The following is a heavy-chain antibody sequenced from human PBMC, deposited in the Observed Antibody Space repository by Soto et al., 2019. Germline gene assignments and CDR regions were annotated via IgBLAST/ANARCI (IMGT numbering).Heavy chain of an antibody. CDR3: AKTVRAWKQPEFDY. D-gene: IGHD6-13*01. CDR2: VSGSGGST. J-gene: IGHJ4*02. Sequence: EVQLLESGGGLVQPGGSLRLSCAASGFTFSSYAMSWVRQAPGKWLEWVSGVSGSGGSTYYADSVKGRFTISRDNSKNTLYLQMNSLRAEDTAVYYCAKTVRAWKQPEFDYWGQGTLVTVSS. V-gene: IGHV3-23*01. CDR1: GFTFSSYA.